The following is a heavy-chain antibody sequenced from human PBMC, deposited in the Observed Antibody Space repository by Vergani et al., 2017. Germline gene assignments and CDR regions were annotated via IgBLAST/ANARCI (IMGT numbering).Heavy chain of an antibody. CDR3: ARDQYCGGDCYSSGXFDY. Sequence: QVQLVESGGGLVKPGGSLRLSCAASGFTFSDYYMSWIRQAPGKGLEGVSYISSSSSYIYYADSVKGRFTISRDNAKNSLYLQMNSLRAEDTAVYYCARDQYCGGDCYSSGXFDYWGQGTLVTVSS. V-gene: IGHV3-11*06. J-gene: IGHJ4*02. CDR2: ISSSSSYI. D-gene: IGHD2-21*02. CDR1: GFTFSDYY.